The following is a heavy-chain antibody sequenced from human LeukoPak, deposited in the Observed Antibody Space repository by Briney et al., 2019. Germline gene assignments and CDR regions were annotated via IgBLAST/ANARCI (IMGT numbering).Heavy chain of an antibody. D-gene: IGHD3-9*01. CDR3: ARASYDVLTG. Sequence: GGSLRLSCAASGFTFSSYAMHWVRQAPGKGLEWVAVISYDGSNKYYADSVKGRFTISRDNAKNSLYLQMNTLRTEDTAVYYCARASYDVLTGWGQGTLVAVSS. V-gene: IGHV3-30*04. J-gene: IGHJ4*02. CDR2: ISYDGSNK. CDR1: GFTFSSYA.